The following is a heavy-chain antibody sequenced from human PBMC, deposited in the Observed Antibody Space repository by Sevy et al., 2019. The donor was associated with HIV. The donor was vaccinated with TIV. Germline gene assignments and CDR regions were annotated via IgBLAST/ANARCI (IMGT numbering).Heavy chain of an antibody. CDR2: LYYSGIT. CDR1: GDSISSYH. V-gene: IGHV4-59*01. J-gene: IGHJ4*02. CDR3: ARGLAYYFDY. Sequence: SETLSLTCTVSGDSISSYHWSWIRQPPGKGLEWIGYLYYSGITNYNPSLKSRVTISGDTSKNQFSLKLSSVTAADTAVYYCARGLAYYFDYWGQGTLVTVSS. D-gene: IGHD6-19*01.